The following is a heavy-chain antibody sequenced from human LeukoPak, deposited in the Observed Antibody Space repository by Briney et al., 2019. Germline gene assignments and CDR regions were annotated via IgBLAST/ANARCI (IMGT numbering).Heavy chain of an antibody. CDR2: IDTDGSST. Sequence: GGSLRLSCAASGXXFXSYWMHWXXXAXGXXXXXXSRIDTDGSSTTYADSTKGRFTVSRDNAKNTLYLQMNSLRAEDTAVYYCARDIPGSGYSFDYWGQGTLVTVSS. D-gene: IGHD3-22*01. V-gene: IGHV3-74*01. J-gene: IGHJ4*02. CDR1: GXXFXSYW. CDR3: ARDIPGSGYSFDY.